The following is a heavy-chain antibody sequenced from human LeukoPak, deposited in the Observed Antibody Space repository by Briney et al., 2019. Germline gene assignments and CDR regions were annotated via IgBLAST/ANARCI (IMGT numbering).Heavy chain of an antibody. V-gene: IGHV3-21*01. Sequence: GGPLRLSCAASGFTFSSYSMNWVRQAPGKGLEWVSSISSSSSYIYYADSVKGRFTISRDNAKNSLYLQMNSLRAEDTAVYYCAGDPGYYDSRGYFPAYFQHWGQGTLVTVSS. CDR3: AGDPGYYDSRGYFPAYFQH. CDR2: ISSSSSYI. J-gene: IGHJ1*01. CDR1: GFTFSSYS. D-gene: IGHD3-22*01.